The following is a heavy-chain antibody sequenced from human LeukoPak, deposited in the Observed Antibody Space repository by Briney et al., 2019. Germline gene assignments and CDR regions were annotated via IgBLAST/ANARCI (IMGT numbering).Heavy chain of an antibody. CDR1: GGSISSSNW. D-gene: IGHD6-19*01. J-gene: IGHJ3*02. CDR2: IYHSGST. V-gene: IGHV4-4*02. Sequence: ASETLSLTCAVSGGSISSSNWWSWVRQPPGRGLEWIGEIYHSGSTNYNPSLKSRVTISVDKSKNQFSLKLSSVTAADTAVYYCARDSSGRPPVAGIKGRTYAFDIWGQGTMVTVSS. CDR3: ARDSSGRPPVAGIKGRTYAFDI.